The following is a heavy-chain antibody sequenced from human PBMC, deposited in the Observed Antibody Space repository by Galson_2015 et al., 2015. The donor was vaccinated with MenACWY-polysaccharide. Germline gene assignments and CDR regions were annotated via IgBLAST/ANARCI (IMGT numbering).Heavy chain of an antibody. D-gene: IGHD5-18*01. Sequence: TLSLTCTVSGGSISSGGYYWSWIRQHPGKGLDWIGYMYYSGSTYYNPSLQSRVTISVDTSKNQFSLKLNSVTAADTAVYYCARRIPLWYQFDPWGQGTLVTVSS. V-gene: IGHV4-31*03. CDR1: GGSISSGGYY. J-gene: IGHJ5*02. CDR3: ARRIPLWYQFDP. CDR2: MYYSGST.